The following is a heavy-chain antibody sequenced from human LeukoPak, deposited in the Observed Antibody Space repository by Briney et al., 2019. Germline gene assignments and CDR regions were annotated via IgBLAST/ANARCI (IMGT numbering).Heavy chain of an antibody. J-gene: IGHJ5*02. CDR3: ARDRPPGLTAP. V-gene: IGHV4-34*01. CDR2: INHSGST. D-gene: IGHD1-14*01. Sequence: SETLSLTCAVYGGSFSGYYWSWIRQPPGKGLEWIGEINHSGSTNYNPSLKSRVTISVDTSKNQFSLKLSSVTAADTAVYYCARDRPPGLTAPWGQGTLVTVSS. CDR1: GGSFSGYY.